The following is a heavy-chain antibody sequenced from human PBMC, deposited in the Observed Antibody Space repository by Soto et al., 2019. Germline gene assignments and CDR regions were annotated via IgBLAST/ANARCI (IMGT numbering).Heavy chain of an antibody. CDR3: ARHGGYCSSTSCYIRGYYYYYGMDV. CDR2: IYPGDSDT. CDR1: GYSFTSYW. Sequence: GESLKISCKGSGYSFTSYWIGWVRQMPGKGLEWMGIIYPGDSDTRYSPSFQGQVTISADKSISTAYLQWSSLKAPDTAMYYCARHGGYCSSTSCYIRGYYYYYGMDVWGQGTTVTVSS. V-gene: IGHV5-51*01. D-gene: IGHD2-2*02. J-gene: IGHJ6*02.